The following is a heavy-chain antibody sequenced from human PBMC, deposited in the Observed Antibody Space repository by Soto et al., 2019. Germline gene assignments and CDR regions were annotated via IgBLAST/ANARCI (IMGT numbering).Heavy chain of an antibody. CDR3: AVIRFLEWLDL. V-gene: IGHV4-39*01. CDR2: IYYSGST. D-gene: IGHD3-3*01. CDR1: GGSISSSSYY. Sequence: PSETLSLTCTVSGGSISSSSYYWGWIRQPPGKGLDWIGSIYYSGSTYYNPSLKIRVTISVDTSKNQFSLKLSSVTAADTAVYYCAVIRFLEWLDLWGQGTLVTV. J-gene: IGHJ5*02.